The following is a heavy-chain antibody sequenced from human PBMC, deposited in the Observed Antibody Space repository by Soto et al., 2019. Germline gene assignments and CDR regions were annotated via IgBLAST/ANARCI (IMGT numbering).Heavy chain of an antibody. CDR3: ARSQLVPRPYYFDD. J-gene: IGHJ4*02. D-gene: IGHD6-6*01. CDR2: IYTSGST. CDR1: GGSISSYY. Sequence: SGTLSLTCTVSGGSISSYYWSWIRQPAGKGLEWIGRIYTSGSTNYNPSLKIRVTMSVDTSKNQLSLKLSPVTAADTAVYYCARSQLVPRPYYFDDWGQGTLVTV. V-gene: IGHV4-4*07.